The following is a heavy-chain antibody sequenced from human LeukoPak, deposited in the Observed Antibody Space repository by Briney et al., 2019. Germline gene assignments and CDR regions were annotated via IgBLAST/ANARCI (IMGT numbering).Heavy chain of an antibody. CDR3: ARDGSSPTHDAFDI. J-gene: IGHJ3*02. D-gene: IGHD2-2*03. CDR1: GYTFTGYY. V-gene: IGHV1-2*02. CDR2: INPNNGGT. Sequence: GASVKVSCKASGYTFTGYYMHWVRQAPGQGLEWMGWINPNNGGTNYAQKFQGRVTMTRDTSISTAYMELSRLRSDDTAVYYCARDGSSPTHDAFDIWGQGTMVTVSS.